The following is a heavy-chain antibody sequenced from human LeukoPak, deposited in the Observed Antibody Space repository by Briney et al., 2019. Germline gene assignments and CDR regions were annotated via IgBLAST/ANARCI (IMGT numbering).Heavy chain of an antibody. CDR1: GYTFTDNV. Sequence: ASEKVSCKTSGYTFTDNVITWVRQAPGQGLEWMGWIGAYNGNTNYAQKLQGRVTMTTDTSTSTAYMELRSLRSDDTAVYYCARDRPYNYYDSSGYYGALGYYYYMDVWGKGTTVTVSS. D-gene: IGHD3-22*01. CDR3: ARDRPYNYYDSSGYYGALGYYYYMDV. CDR2: IGAYNGNT. J-gene: IGHJ6*03. V-gene: IGHV1-18*01.